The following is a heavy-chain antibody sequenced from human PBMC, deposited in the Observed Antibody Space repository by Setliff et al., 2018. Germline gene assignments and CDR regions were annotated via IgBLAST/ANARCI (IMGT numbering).Heavy chain of an antibody. CDR1: GYSFTDYY. V-gene: IGHV1-2*02. CDR2: INPKSGGT. J-gene: IGHJ3*02. D-gene: IGHD5-18*01. Sequence: GASVKVSCKASGYSFTDYYMHWVRQVPGRGLEWMGWINPKSGGTRYAQKFQGRVTMTRDASISTVYMELSGLRSDDTAVYYCARGRSYEGSGYSDDAFDIWGQGTLVTVS. CDR3: ARGRSYEGSGYSDDAFDI.